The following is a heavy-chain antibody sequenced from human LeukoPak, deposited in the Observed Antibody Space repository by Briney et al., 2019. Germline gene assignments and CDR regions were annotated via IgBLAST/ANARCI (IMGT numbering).Heavy chain of an antibody. CDR3: ARGFRAARLRGEAFDI. CDR1: GGTFSSYA. D-gene: IGHD6-6*01. J-gene: IGHJ3*02. V-gene: IGHV1-69*05. Sequence: GASVKVSCKASGGTFSSYAISLVRQAPGQGLEWTGGIIPIFGTANYAQKFQGRVTITTDESTSTAYMELSSLRSEDTAVYYCARGFRAARLRGEAFDIWGQGTMVTVSS. CDR2: IIPIFGTA.